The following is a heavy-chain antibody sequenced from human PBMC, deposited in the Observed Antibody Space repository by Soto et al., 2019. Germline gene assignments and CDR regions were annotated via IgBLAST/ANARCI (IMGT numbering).Heavy chain of an antibody. D-gene: IGHD6-13*01. V-gene: IGHV4-4*02. CDR2: IYYSGST. Sequence: QVQLQESGPGLVKPSGTLSLTCAVSSGSISSSNWWSWVRQPPGKGLEWIGEIYYSGSTNYNPSLKSRVTISVDKSKNQFSLKLSSVTAADTAVYYCARDTGIAAAGTNYYYYYMDVWGKGTTVTVSS. J-gene: IGHJ6*03. CDR1: SGSISSSNW. CDR3: ARDTGIAAAGTNYYYYYMDV.